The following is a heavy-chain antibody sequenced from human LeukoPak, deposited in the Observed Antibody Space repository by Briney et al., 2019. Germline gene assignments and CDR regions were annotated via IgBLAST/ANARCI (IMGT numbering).Heavy chain of an antibody. CDR1: GGSISSYY. D-gene: IGHD3-22*01. CDR2: IYTSVST. J-gene: IGHJ4*02. V-gene: IGHV4-4*07. Sequence: SDTLSLTCTVSGGSISSYYWSWIRQPAGKGLEWIGRIYTSVSTNYNPTLKSRVTMSLDTYKNQFSLKLSSVTAADTAVYYCARGSSGYYYGWGQGTLVTVSS. CDR3: ARGSSGYYYG.